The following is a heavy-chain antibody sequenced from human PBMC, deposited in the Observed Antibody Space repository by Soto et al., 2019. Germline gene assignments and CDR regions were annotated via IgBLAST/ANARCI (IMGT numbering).Heavy chain of an antibody. J-gene: IGHJ5*02. CDR3: ARGIATGQLDP. D-gene: IGHD2-15*01. V-gene: IGHV1-2*02. CDR1: GYTFTGYY. Sequence: ASVKVSCKASGYTFTGYYMHWVRQAPGQGLEWMGWNNPNSGGTNYAQKFQGRVTMTRDTSISTAYMELSSLRSEDTAVYYCARGIATGQLDPWGQGTLVTVSS. CDR2: NNPNSGGT.